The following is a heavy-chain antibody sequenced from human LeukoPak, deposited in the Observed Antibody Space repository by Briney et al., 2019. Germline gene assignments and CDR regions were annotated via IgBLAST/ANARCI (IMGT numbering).Heavy chain of an antibody. J-gene: IGHJ3*01. D-gene: IGHD7-27*01. Sequence: SETLSLTCAVSGGSSSNSNWWTWVRQPPGKGLEWIGEIYYSGSTNYNPSLKSRVTKTLDKSTNQFSLKLSSVTTADTAVYYCARNWGDNAFDVWGQGTMVTVSS. CDR3: ARNWGDNAFDV. CDR2: IYYSGST. V-gene: IGHV4-4*02. CDR1: GGSSSNSNW.